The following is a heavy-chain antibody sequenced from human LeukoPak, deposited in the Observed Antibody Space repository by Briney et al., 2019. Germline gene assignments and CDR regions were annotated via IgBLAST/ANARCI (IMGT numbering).Heavy chain of an antibody. Sequence: SETLSLTCTVSGASISNSYWTWIRQPPGKGLEWIGFVYYTGSTNYNSSLKSRVTISLDTSKSQFSLKLSSVTAADTAVYYCASFSTTYHYDSSATLSAFDICGQGTMVTVSS. J-gene: IGHJ3*02. CDR2: VYYTGST. D-gene: IGHD3-22*01. CDR3: ASFSTTYHYDSSATLSAFDI. CDR1: GASISNSY. V-gene: IGHV4-59*12.